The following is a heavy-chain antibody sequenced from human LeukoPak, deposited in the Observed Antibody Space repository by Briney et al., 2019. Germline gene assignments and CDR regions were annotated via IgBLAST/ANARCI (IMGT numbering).Heavy chain of an antibody. CDR3: ARDRGWGSFDSYYGMDV. V-gene: IGHV4-59*01. CDR2: ICYSGST. J-gene: IGHJ6*02. CDR1: GGSISSYY. Sequence: SATLSLTWTVAGGSISSYYWSWIRQPPGEGLEWIGYICYSGSTKYYPSLKSRVPISVDTSKNQFSMKLSSVTAADTAVYYCARDRGWGSFDSYYGMDVWGQGTTVTVSS. D-gene: IGHD7-27*01.